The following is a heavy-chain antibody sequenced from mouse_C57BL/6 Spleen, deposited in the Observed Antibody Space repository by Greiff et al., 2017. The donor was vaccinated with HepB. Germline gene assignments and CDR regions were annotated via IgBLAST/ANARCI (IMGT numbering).Heavy chain of an antibody. Sequence: QVQLKESGPGLVAPSQSLSITCTVSGFSLTSYGVSWVRQPPGKGLEWLGVIWGDGSTNYHSALISRLSLSKDNSKSQVFLKLNSLQTDDTATYYWAKGLRALYYYAMDYWGQGTSVTVSS. V-gene: IGHV2-3*01. CDR1: GFSLTSYG. J-gene: IGHJ4*01. CDR3: AKGLRALYYYAMDY. CDR2: IWGDGST. D-gene: IGHD1-1*01.